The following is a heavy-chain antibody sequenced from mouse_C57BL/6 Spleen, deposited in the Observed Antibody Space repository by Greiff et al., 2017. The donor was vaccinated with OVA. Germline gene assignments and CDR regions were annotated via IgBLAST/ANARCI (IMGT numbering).Heavy chain of an antibody. CDR3: ARVPYSNHYFDY. V-gene: IGHV1-18*01. J-gene: IGHJ2*01. D-gene: IGHD2-5*01. CDR1: GYTFTDYN. CDR2: INPNNGGT. Sequence: EVQLQQSGPELVKPGASVKIPCKASGYTFTDYNMDWVKQSHGKSLEWIGDINPNNGGTIYNQKFKGKATLTVDKSSSTAYMELRSLTSEDTAVYYCARVPYSNHYFDYWGQGTTLTVSS.